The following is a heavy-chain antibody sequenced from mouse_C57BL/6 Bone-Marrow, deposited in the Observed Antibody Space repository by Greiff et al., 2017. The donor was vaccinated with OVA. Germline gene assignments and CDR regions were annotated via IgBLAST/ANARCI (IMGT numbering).Heavy chain of an antibody. D-gene: IGHD4-1*01. J-gene: IGHJ2*01. CDR1: GYTFTSYW. CDR2: IHPNSGST. V-gene: IGHV1-64*01. Sequence: QVQLQQPGAELVQPGASVKLSCKASGYTFTSYWMHWVKQRPGQGLEWIGMIHPNSGSTNYNEKFKSKATLTVDKSSSTAYMQLSSLTSEDSAVYYCARAETGHFDYWGQGTTLTVSS. CDR3: ARAETGHFDY.